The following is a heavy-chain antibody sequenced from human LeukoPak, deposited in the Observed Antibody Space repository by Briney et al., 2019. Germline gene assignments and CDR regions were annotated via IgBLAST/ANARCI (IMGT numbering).Heavy chain of an antibody. CDR3: AKEYYYDSSGYRTQAPNWFDP. CDR1: GFTFSSYG. J-gene: IGHJ5*02. CDR2: ISYDGSNK. V-gene: IGHV3-30*18. Sequence: GRSLRISCAASGFTFSSYGMPWVRQAPGKGLEWVAVISYDGSNKYYADSVKGRFTISRDNSKNTLYLQMNSLRAEDTAVYYCAKEYYYDSSGYRTQAPNWFDPWGQGTLVTVSS. D-gene: IGHD3-22*01.